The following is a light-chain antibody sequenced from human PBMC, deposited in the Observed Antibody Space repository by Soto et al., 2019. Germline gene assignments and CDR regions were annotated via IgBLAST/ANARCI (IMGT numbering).Light chain of an antibody. Sequence: QSVLTQPPSASGPPGQSVTISCTGTSSDVGGYNYVSWYQQHPGKAPKLMIYEVSKRPSGVPDRFSASKSGNTASLTVSGLQAEDEADYYCSSYAGSNILYVFGTGTKVTVL. J-gene: IGLJ1*01. V-gene: IGLV2-8*01. CDR3: SSYAGSNILYV. CDR2: EVS. CDR1: SSDVGGYNY.